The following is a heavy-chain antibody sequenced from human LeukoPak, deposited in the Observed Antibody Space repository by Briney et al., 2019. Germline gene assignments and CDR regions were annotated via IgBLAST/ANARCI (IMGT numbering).Heavy chain of an antibody. V-gene: IGHV4-59*01. J-gene: IGHJ4*02. Sequence: PSETLSLTCTVSGDYISNYFWSWIRQPPGNGLEWIGYISYSGSTNYNPSLKSRVTISVDTSRNQFSLKLSSVTAADTAVYYCARVGRGDYTWGSYSFDYRGEGTLVTVSS. D-gene: IGHD3-16*01. CDR2: ISYSGST. CDR1: GDYISNYF. CDR3: ARVGRGDYTWGSYSFDY.